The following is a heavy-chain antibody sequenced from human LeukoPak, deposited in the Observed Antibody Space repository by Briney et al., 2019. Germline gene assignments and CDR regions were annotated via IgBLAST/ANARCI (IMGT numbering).Heavy chain of an antibody. CDR3: ARGNDFSNSGPLLDY. CDR2: INPNSGGT. J-gene: IGHJ4*02. CDR1: GYTFTGYY. V-gene: IGHV1-2*02. Sequence: ASVKVSCKASGYTFTGYYMHWVRQAPGQGLEWMGWINPNSGGTNYAQNFQDRVTMTRDTSISTAYMELSRLRSDDTAVYYCARGNDFSNSGPLLDYWGQGTLVTVSS. D-gene: IGHD4-11*01.